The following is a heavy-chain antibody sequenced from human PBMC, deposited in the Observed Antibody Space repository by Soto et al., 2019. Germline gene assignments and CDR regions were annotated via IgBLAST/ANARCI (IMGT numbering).Heavy chain of an antibody. J-gene: IGHJ4*02. CDR3: AGYSYSSPTYFDY. V-gene: IGHV3-30-3*01. Sequence: QVQLVESGGGVVQPGRSLRLSCAASGFTFSSYTMHWVRQAPGKGLEWVALISYDGSNKYYADSVKGRFTISRDNSKDKLYLQISSLRVEDTAVYYCAGYSYSSPTYFDYWGQGTLLTVSS. CDR2: ISYDGSNK. CDR1: GFTFSSYT. D-gene: IGHD5-18*01.